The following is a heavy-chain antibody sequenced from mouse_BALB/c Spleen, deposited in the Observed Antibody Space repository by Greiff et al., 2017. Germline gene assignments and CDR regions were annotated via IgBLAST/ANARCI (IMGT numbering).Heavy chain of an antibody. D-gene: IGHD2-4*01. V-gene: IGHV5-12-2*01. CDR3: ARRIYYDYDGAMDY. CDR1: GFTFSSYT. CDR2: ISNGGGST. J-gene: IGHJ4*01. Sequence: EVKLVESGGGLVQPGGSLKLSCAASGFTFSSYTMSWVRQTPEKRLEWVAYISNGGGSTYYPDTVKGRFTISRDNAKNTLYLQMSSLKSEDTAMYYCARRIYYDYDGAMDYWGQGTSVTVSS.